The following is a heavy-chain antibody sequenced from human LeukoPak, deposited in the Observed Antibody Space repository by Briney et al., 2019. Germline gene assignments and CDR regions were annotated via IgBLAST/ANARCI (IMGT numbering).Heavy chain of an antibody. D-gene: IGHD3-22*01. CDR1: GFTFSNYW. V-gene: IGHV3-74*01. CDR2: VKSDGTIT. CDR3: ARHYYHGSGHGGY. Sequence: GGSLRLSCAASGFTFSNYWMHWVRQSPGKGLVWVSRVKSDGTITSYADSVKGRFTISRDNVKNSLYLQMNSLRVEDTAVYYCARHYYHGSGHGGYWGQGTLVTVSS. J-gene: IGHJ4*02.